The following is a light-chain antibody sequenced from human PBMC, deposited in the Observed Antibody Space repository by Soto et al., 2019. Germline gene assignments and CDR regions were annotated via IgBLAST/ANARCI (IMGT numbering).Light chain of an antibody. V-gene: IGKV2-28*01. Sequence: DIVMTQSPLSLPVTPGEPASISCRSSQSLLHSNGYNYLDWYLQKPGQSPQLLIYLGSNRASGVPDRFSGSGSGTDFTLKISRVEAEDVGVYYCMQALQTLPITFSQGTRLEIK. CDR1: QSLLHSNGYNY. CDR2: LGS. CDR3: MQALQTLPIT. J-gene: IGKJ5*01.